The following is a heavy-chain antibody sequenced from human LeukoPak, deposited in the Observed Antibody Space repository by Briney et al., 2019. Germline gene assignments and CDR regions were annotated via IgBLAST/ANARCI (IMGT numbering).Heavy chain of an antibody. D-gene: IGHD3-3*01. J-gene: IGHJ3*02. V-gene: IGHV4-31*03. CDR2: IYYSGST. Sequence: SETLSLTRTVSGGSISSGGYYWSWIRQQPGKGLEWIGYIYYSGSTYYNPSLKSRVTISVDTSKNQFSLKLSSVTAADTAVYYCARDRYDFWSGYYTGADAFDIWGQGTMVTVSS. CDR1: GGSISSGGYY. CDR3: ARDRYDFWSGYYTGADAFDI.